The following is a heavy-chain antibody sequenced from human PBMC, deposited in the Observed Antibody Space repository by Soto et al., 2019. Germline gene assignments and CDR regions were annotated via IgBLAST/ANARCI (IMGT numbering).Heavy chain of an antibody. CDR2: INSDGSST. J-gene: IGHJ6*02. V-gene: IGHV3-74*01. D-gene: IGHD6-19*01. CDR3: AKHPSRFSSGKAGYYGMDV. Sequence: GGSLRLSCAASGFTFNKYWMHWVRQAPGKGLVWVSRINSDGSSTGYADPVKGRVTISRDNAKNTLYLQMNSLRAEDTAVYYCAKHPSRFSSGKAGYYGMDVWGQGTTVTVSS. CDR1: GFTFNKYW.